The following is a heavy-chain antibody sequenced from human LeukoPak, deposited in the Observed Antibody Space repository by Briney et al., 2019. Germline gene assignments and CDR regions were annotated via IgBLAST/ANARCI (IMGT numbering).Heavy chain of an antibody. J-gene: IGHJ6*04. CDR3: AKDVRVTPPYMDV. D-gene: IGHD2-21*02. Sequence: ASVKVSCKASGYTFTSYAMHWVRQAPGQRLEWMGWINSGNGNTKYSQEFQGRVTITRDTSASTAYMEMSSLTSEDMAVYYCAKDVRVTPPYMDVWGKGTTVTVSS. CDR2: INSGNGNT. V-gene: IGHV1-3*03. CDR1: GYTFTSYA.